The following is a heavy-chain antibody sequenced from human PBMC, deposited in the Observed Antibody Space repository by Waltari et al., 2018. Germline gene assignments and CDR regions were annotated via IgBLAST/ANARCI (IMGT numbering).Heavy chain of an antibody. V-gene: IGHV4-39*01. CDR2: ISYSGTT. J-gene: IGHJ3*01. CDR3: ATYIGASVGTASFDV. Sequence: QLQLQESGPGLVKPSETVSLTCSVSGGSITSARHYWGWSRQPTGQGLVWIGPISYSGTTYNGPSLQSRVTISRDTSKNQLSLKLDSGTASGTAVYYCATYIGASVGTASFDVWGQGTMVTVCS. D-gene: IGHD5-12*01. CDR1: GGSITSARHY.